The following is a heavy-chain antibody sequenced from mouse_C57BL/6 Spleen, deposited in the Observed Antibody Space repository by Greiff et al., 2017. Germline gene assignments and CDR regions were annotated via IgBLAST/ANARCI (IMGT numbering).Heavy chain of an antibody. Sequence: QVQLQQPGAELVKPGASVKMSCKASGYTFTSYWITWVKRRPGQGLEWIGDIYPGSGSTNYNEKFKRKATLTVDTSSSTACMQLSSLTSEDSAVYYCARGYSSSTFAYWGQGTLVTVSA. CDR3: ARGYSSSTFAY. CDR1: GYTFTSYW. J-gene: IGHJ3*01. V-gene: IGHV1-55*01. D-gene: IGHD1-1*01. CDR2: IYPGSGST.